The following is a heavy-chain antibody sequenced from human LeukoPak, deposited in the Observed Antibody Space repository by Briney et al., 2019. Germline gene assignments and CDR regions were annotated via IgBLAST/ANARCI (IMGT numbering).Heavy chain of an antibody. CDR3: ARPSSSGWYYFDY. Sequence: GESLQISCQGSGSSFTSYWIAWVRQMPGKGLEYIGIIYPGDSDTRYSPSFQGQVTISADKSINTAYLQWSSLKASDTAMYYCARPSSSGWYYFDYWGQGTLVTVSS. V-gene: IGHV5-51*01. J-gene: IGHJ4*02. CDR2: IYPGDSDT. CDR1: GSSFTSYW. D-gene: IGHD6-19*01.